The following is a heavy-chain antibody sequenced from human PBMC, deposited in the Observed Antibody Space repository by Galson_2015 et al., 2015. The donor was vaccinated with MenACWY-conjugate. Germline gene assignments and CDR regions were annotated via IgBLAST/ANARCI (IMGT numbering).Heavy chain of an antibody. Sequence: SVKVSCKASGYTFTGYYMHWVRQAPGQGLEWMGWINPNSGGTNYAQKFQGWVTMTRDTSISTAYMELSRLRSDDTAVYYCARDSITMVRGAPYRYFDYWGQGTLVTVSS. CDR3: ARDSITMVRGAPYRYFDY. J-gene: IGHJ4*02. D-gene: IGHD3-10*01. CDR1: GYTFTGYY. CDR2: INPNSGGT. V-gene: IGHV1-2*04.